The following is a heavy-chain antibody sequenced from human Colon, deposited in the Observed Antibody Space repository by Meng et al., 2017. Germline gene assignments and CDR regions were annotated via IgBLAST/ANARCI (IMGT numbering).Heavy chain of an antibody. V-gene: IGHV3-13*01. J-gene: IGHJ4*02. CDR3: ARRSFGFHFDY. CDR2: IGTAGDT. Sequence: GGSLRLSCAASGFTFSSYDMHWVRQATGKGLEWVSAIGTAGDTYYPGSVKGRFTISRENDKNSLYLQMNSLRAGDTAVYYCARRSFGFHFDYWGQGTLVTVSS. CDR1: GFTFSSYD. D-gene: IGHD3-10*01.